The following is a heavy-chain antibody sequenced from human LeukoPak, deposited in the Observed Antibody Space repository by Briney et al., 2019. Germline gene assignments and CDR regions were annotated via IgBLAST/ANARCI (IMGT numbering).Heavy chain of an antibody. CDR1: GGSISSSSYY. J-gene: IGHJ4*02. V-gene: IGHV4-30-2*01. CDR3: ARGELWFGEFNRGEDY. CDR2: IYHSGST. Sequence: SETLSLTCTVSGGSISSSSYYWSWIRQPPGKGLEWIGYIYHSGSTYYNPSLKSRVTISVDRSKNQFSLKLSSVTAADTAVYYCARGELWFGEFNRGEDYWGQGTLVTVSS. D-gene: IGHD3-10*01.